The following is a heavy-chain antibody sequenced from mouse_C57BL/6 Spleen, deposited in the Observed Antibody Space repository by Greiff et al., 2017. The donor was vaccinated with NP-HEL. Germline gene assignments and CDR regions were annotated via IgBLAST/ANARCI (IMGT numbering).Heavy chain of an antibody. CDR3: ARHRGSSYWYFDV. Sequence: EVKLVESGGGLVQPGGSLKLSCAASGFTFSDYYMYWVRQTPEKRLEWVAYISNGGGSTYYPDTVKGRFTISRDNAKNTLYLQMSRLKSEDTAMYYCARHRGSSYWYFDVWGTGTTVTVSS. CDR1: GFTFSDYY. CDR2: ISNGGGST. D-gene: IGHD1-1*01. V-gene: IGHV5-12*01. J-gene: IGHJ1*03.